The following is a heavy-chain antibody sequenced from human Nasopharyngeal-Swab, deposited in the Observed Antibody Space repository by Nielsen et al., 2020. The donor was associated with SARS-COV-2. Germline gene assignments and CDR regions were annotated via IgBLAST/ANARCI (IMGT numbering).Heavy chain of an antibody. CDR2: IYYSGST. D-gene: IGHD3-22*01. J-gene: IGHJ4*02. CDR3: ARINYYDSSGYYS. Sequence: SETLSLTCTVSGGSISSSSYYWGWIRQPPGKGLEWIGSIYYSGSTYYNPSLKSRVTISVDTSKNQFSLKLSSVTAADTAVYYCARINYYDSSGYYSWGQGTPVTVSS. V-gene: IGHV4-39*01. CDR1: GGSISSSSYY.